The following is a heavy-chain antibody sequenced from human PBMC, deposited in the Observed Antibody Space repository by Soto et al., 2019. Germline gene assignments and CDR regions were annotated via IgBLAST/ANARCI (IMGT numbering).Heavy chain of an antibody. Sequence: PSETLSLTCTVSGGSVNSGDYYWSWIRQPPGKGLEWIGYIYYSGSTNYSHSLKNRVTISVDTSKNQFSLNLSSVTAADTAVYYCARHVVRGIMRLDPWGQGSLVTVSS. V-gene: IGHV4-61*08. D-gene: IGHD3-10*01. J-gene: IGHJ5*02. CDR2: IYYSGST. CDR1: GGSVNSGDYY. CDR3: ARHVVRGIMRLDP.